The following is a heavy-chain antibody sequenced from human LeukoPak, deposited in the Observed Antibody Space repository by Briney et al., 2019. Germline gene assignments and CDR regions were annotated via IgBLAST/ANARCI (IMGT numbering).Heavy chain of an antibody. CDR3: TTAVDWYFDL. CDR2: VRSKTYNYAT. CDR1: GFTFSGSA. D-gene: IGHD6-19*01. V-gene: IGHV3-73*01. J-gene: IGHJ2*01. Sequence: GGSLRLSCAASGFTFSGSAMHWVRQASGKGLEWVGLVRSKTYNYATAYAASVKGRFTISRDDSKDTAFLQMNSLKTEDTAVYYCTTAVDWYFDLWGRGTLVTVSS.